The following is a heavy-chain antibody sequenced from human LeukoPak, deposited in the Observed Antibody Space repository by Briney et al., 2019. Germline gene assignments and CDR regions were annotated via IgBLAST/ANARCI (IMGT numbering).Heavy chain of an antibody. V-gene: IGHV1-2*02. CDR1: GYTFAGYF. J-gene: IGHJ4*02. D-gene: IGHD3-10*01. CDR2: INPNSGGT. Sequence: ASVWVSCKTSGYTFAGYFVHWVRQAPGQGLEWMGWINPNSGGTNYTQNFQGRVTITRDASITTAYMELSKLTSDDTALYYCAKDQGYGSAGYSFDYWGQGTRVTVSS. CDR3: AKDQGYGSAGYSFDY.